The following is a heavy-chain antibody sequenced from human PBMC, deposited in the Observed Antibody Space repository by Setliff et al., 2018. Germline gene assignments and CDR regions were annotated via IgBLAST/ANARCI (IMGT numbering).Heavy chain of an antibody. Sequence: PSETLSLTCTVPGGPISDNGYFWGWVRQPPGKGLEWIGNIYFDGNDKYTPSVHYSPSLKSRVTISIDKSNNQFSLRLTSMTAADTAVYYCAKGGGRYHSDSWGQGILVTVSS. CDR2: IYFDGND. D-gene: IGHD1-1*01. J-gene: IGHJ4*02. CDR3: AKGGGRYHSDS. CDR1: GGPISDNGYF. V-gene: IGHV4-39*07.